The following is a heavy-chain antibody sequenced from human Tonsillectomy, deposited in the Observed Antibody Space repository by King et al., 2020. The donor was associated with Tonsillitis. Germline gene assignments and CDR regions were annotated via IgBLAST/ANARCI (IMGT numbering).Heavy chain of an antibody. J-gene: IGHJ6*02. CDR1: GYTFTSYG. Sequence: VQLVESGAEVKKPGASVKVSCKASGYTFTSYGISWVRQAPGQGLEWMGWISAYNSNPNYAQTFQGRITMTTDTSTSTAYMELRGLRSDDTAVYYCAGVKGQWLVPLYDYGGMDVWGQGTTVTVSS. CDR3: AGVKGQWLVPLYDYGGMDV. CDR2: ISAYNSNP. V-gene: IGHV1-18*04. D-gene: IGHD6-19*01.